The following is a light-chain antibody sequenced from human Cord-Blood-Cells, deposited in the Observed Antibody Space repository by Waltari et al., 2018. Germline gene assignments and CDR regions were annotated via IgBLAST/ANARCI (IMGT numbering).Light chain of an antibody. CDR3: EPDYITPLS. CDR1: QSVLYSSNNKNY. V-gene: IGKV4-1*01. CDR2: CAS. J-gene: IGKJ4*01. Sequence: DVVMIQYLASLHLSLDERTTINCNSSQSVLYSSNNKNYLAWYQHKPGQPPKLVIYCASTRESWVPDRFSGSGSGTDFTLTISSLQAENVAVYYCEPDYITPLSFVAGTKVEIK.